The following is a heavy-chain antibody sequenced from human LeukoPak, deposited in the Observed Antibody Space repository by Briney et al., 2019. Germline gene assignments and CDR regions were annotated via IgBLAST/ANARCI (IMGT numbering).Heavy chain of an antibody. CDR3: AKTGAIWCSTPSCYYFDF. D-gene: IGHD2-2*01. Sequence: GGSLRLSCAASRFTFSSYGIHWVRQAPGKGLEWVAVISYDGSDKHYSDSVKGRFTISRDISKNTVHLQMNSLRPEDTAVYFCAKTGAIWCSTPSCYYFDFWGQGTLVTVSS. CDR2: ISYDGSDK. V-gene: IGHV3-30*18. CDR1: RFTFSSYG. J-gene: IGHJ4*02.